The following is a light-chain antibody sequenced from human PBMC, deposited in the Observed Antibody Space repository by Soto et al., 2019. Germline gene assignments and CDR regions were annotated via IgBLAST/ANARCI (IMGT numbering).Light chain of an antibody. CDR3: QQYGSSPRKT. Sequence: EIVLTQSPGTLSLSPGERATLSCRASQSVSSSYLAWYQQKPGQAPRLLIYGASSRATAIPDRFSGSGSGTDVNLTISRLEPEDFAVYYCQQYGSSPRKTFGQGTKVEIK. CDR2: GAS. V-gene: IGKV3-20*01. CDR1: QSVSSSY. J-gene: IGKJ1*01.